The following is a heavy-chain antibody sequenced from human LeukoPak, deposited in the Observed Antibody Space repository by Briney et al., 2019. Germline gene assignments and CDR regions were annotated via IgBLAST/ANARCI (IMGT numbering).Heavy chain of an antibody. D-gene: IGHD3-22*01. CDR2: ISTSGGST. CDR3: AIMHRYYDGSGYWVQ. J-gene: IGHJ4*02. Sequence: GGSLRLSCAASGFTFSSYAMSWVRQAPGKGLEWVSGISTSGGSTSYADSVKGRFTISRDNPRNTLYMQMNSLRAEDTTVYYSAIMHRYYDGSGYWVQWGQGTLVTVSS. V-gene: IGHV3-23*01. CDR1: GFTFSSYA.